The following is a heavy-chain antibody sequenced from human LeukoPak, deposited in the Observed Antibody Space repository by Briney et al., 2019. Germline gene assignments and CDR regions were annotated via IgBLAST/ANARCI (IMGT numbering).Heavy chain of an antibody. J-gene: IGHJ4*02. CDR1: GFTFSIYA. CDR2: ISGSGDAT. D-gene: IGHD3-10*01. V-gene: IGHV3-23*01. Sequence: GGSLRLSCAASGFTFSIYAMSWVRQAPGEGLEWVSSISGSGDATYYADSVKGRFTISRDNSKNTLYLQMNSLRVEDTAIYYCAKDTMVRGLVDNWGQGTLVTVSS. CDR3: AKDTMVRGLVDN.